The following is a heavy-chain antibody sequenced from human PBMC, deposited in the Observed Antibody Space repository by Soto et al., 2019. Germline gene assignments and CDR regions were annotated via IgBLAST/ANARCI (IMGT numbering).Heavy chain of an antibody. J-gene: IGHJ6*02. Sequence: GESLKISCMGSGYSFTSYWIGWVRQMPGKGLEWMGIIYPGDSDTRYSPSFQGQVTISADKSISIAYLQWSSLKASDTAMYYCATSRYCSRGSCTRGYYYYGLDVWGQGTTVTVSS. CDR2: IYPGDSDT. CDR1: GYSFTSYW. CDR3: ATSRYCSRGSCTRGYYYYGLDV. V-gene: IGHV5-51*01. D-gene: IGHD2-15*01.